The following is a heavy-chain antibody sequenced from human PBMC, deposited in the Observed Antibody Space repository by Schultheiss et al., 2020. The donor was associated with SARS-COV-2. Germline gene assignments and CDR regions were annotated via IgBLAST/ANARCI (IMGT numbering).Heavy chain of an antibody. CDR3: TRGVSRYNWFDP. D-gene: IGHD6-13*01. CDR2: IRSKANSYAT. J-gene: IGHJ5*02. CDR1: GFTFSSYA. V-gene: IGHV3-73*01. Sequence: GGSLRLSCAASGFTFSSYAMSWVRQASGKGLEWVGRIRSKANSYATAYAASVKGRFTISRDDSKNTAYLQMNSLKTEDTAVYYCTRGVSRYNWFDPWGQGTLVTVSS.